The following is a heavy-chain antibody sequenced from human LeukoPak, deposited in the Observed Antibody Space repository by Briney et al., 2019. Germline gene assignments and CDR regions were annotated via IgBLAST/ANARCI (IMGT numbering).Heavy chain of an antibody. Sequence: ASVKVSCKASGYTFTGYYMHWVRQAPGQGPEWMGWINPNSGGTNYAQKFQGRVTMTRDTSISTAYMELSRLRSDDTAVYYCARGGRATIFGVALDAFDIWGQGTMVTVSS. V-gene: IGHV1-2*02. CDR2: INPNSGGT. D-gene: IGHD3-3*01. J-gene: IGHJ3*02. CDR1: GYTFTGYY. CDR3: ARGGRATIFGVALDAFDI.